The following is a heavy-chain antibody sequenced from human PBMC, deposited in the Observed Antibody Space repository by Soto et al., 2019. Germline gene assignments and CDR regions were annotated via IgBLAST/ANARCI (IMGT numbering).Heavy chain of an antibody. V-gene: IGHV3-30-3*01. D-gene: IGHD2-2*01. CDR3: ARGLVPAAQYYYYGMDV. Sequence: SLRLSCAASGFTFSSYAMHWVRQAPGKGLEWVAVISYDGSNKYYADSVKGRFTISRDNSKNTLYLQMNSLRAEDTAVYYCARGLVPAAQYYYYGMDVWGQGTTVTVSS. J-gene: IGHJ6*02. CDR1: GFTFSSYA. CDR2: ISYDGSNK.